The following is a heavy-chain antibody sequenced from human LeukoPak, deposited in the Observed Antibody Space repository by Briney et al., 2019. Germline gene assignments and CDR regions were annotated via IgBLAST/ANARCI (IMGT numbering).Heavy chain of an antibody. V-gene: IGHV3-48*02. CDR1: GFTFSSYS. D-gene: IGHD4-17*01. CDR2: ISSSSSTI. Sequence: PGGSLRLSCAASGFTFSSYSMNWVRQAPGKGLEWGSYISSSSSTIYYADSVKGRFTISRDNAKNSLYLQMNSLRDEDTAVYYCATSVTTARYYFDYWGQGTLVTVSS. CDR3: ATSVTTARYYFDY. J-gene: IGHJ4*02.